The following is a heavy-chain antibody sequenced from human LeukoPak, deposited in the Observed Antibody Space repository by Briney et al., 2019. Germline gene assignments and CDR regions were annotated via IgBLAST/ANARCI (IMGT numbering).Heavy chain of an antibody. CDR2: ISHVGSNK. CDR1: GFTFSSYA. V-gene: IGHV3-30-3*01. CDR3: ARSAVDTAMVTVY. J-gene: IGHJ4*02. Sequence: GGSLRLSCAASGFTFSSYAMHWVRQAPGKGLEWVAVISHVGSNKYYADSVKGRFTISRDNPKNTQYLEMNSLRAEDTAVCDCARSAVDTAMVTVYWGQGTLVTVSP. D-gene: IGHD5-18*01.